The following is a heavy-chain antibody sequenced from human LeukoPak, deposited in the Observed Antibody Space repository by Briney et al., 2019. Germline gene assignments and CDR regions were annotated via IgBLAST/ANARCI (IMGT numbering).Heavy chain of an antibody. V-gene: IGHV3-21*01. D-gene: IGHD6-19*01. CDR1: GFTFSSYS. CDR2: ISSSSSYI. Sequence: GGSLRLSCAASGFTFSSYSMNWVRQAPGKGLEWVSSISSSSSYIYYADSVKGRFTISRDNAKNSLYLQMNSLRAEGTAVYYCASNELNSGYSSGWAFDYWGQGTLVTVSS. CDR3: ASNELNSGYSSGWAFDY. J-gene: IGHJ4*02.